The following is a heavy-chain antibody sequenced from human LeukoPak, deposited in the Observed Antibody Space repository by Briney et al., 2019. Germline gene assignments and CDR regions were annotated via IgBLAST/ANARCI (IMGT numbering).Heavy chain of an antibody. D-gene: IGHD6-13*01. CDR3: ARDTSDSWYDIFGDY. CDR2: ISGNTGNT. CDR1: GYSFIGYG. Sequence: ASVKVSCKASGYSFIGYGISWVRQAPGQGLEWMRWISGNTGNTDYSEKFQGRVTMTKDTSTSTAYLELRGLRSDDTAMYYCARDTSDSWYDIFGDYWGQGTLVTVSS. V-gene: IGHV1-18*01. J-gene: IGHJ4*02.